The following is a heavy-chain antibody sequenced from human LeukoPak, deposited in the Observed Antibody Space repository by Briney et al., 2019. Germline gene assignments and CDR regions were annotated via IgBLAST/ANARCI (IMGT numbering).Heavy chain of an antibody. D-gene: IGHD3-3*01. CDR1: GFTFSSYA. J-gene: IGHJ4*02. CDR2: ISVSDGNT. V-gene: IGHV3-23*01. Sequence: GGSLRLSCAASGFTFSSYAMSWVRQAPGKGLEWVSSISVSDGNTYYADSVKGRFTISRDNSKNTLYLQMNSLRAEDTAVYYCAKSPAFYDFWSGYQESAYYFDYWGQGTLVTVSS. CDR3: AKSPAFYDFWSGYQESAYYFDY.